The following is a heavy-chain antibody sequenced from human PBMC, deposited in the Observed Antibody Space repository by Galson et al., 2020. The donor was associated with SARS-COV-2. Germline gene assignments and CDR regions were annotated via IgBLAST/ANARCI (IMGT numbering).Heavy chain of an antibody. CDR1: GFTFTNYW. Sequence: GESLKISCAASGFTFTNYWMTWVRQAPGKGLEWLANIKEDGTEKNDVDSVKGRFTISRDNTKNSVYLQMNSLRVEDTAVYYCARENWGPEYWCQGTLVSVS. J-gene: IGHJ4*02. V-gene: IGHV3-7*01. CDR3: ARENWGPEY. CDR2: IKEDGTEK. D-gene: IGHD7-27*01.